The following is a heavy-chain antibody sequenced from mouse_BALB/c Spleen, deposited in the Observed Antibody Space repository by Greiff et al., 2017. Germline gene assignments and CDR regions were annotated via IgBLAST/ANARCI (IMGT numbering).Heavy chain of an antibody. CDR3: AREEDYYGSSPWFAY. CDR1: GYTFTSYW. Sequence: QVHVKQSGAELAKPGASVKMSCKASGYTFTSYWMHWVKQRPGQGLEWIGYINPSTGYTEYNQKFKDKATLTADKSSSTAYMQLSSLTSEDSAVYYCAREEDYYGSSPWFAYWGQGTLVTVSA. V-gene: IGHV1-7*01. J-gene: IGHJ3*01. CDR2: INPSTGYT. D-gene: IGHD1-1*01.